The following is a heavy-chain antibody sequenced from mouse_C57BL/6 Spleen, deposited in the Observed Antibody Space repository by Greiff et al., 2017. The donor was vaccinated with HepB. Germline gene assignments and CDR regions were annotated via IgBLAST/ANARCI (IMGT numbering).Heavy chain of an antibody. V-gene: IGHV1-54*01. Sequence: VQLQQSGAELVRPGTSVKVSCKASGYAFTNYLIEWVKQRPGQGLEWIGVINPGSGGTNYNEKFKGKATLTADKSSSTAYMQLSSLTSEDSAVYFCARLGLLRGYAMDYWGQGTSVTVSS. CDR2: INPGSGGT. D-gene: IGHD1-1*01. CDR1: GYAFTNYL. J-gene: IGHJ4*01. CDR3: ARLGLLRGYAMDY.